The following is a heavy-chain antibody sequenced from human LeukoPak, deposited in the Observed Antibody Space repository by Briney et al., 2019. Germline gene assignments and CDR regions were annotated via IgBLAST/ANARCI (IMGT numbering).Heavy chain of an antibody. CDR2: ISISGSTV. V-gene: IGHV3-48*03. J-gene: IGHJ5*02. D-gene: IGHD1-26*01. Sequence: GGSLRLSCAASGFTFSSYEMNWVRKAPGKGLEWVSYISISGSTVYYADSVKGRFTFSRDNAKNSLYLQMNSLRAEDTAVYYCASLIAGGRGAENWFDPWGQGTLVTVSS. CDR3: ASLIAGGRGAENWFDP. CDR1: GFTFSSYE.